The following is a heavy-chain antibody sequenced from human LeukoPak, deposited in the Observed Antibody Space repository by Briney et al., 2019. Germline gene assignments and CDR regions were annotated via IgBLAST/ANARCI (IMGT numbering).Heavy chain of an antibody. CDR3: ARDPIVGATTPYYFDF. CDR2: ISAYNGNT. V-gene: IGHV1-18*01. CDR1: GYTFTSYG. Sequence: ASVKVSCKASGYTFTSYGISWVRQAPGQGLEWMGWISAYNGNTNYAQKLQGRVTMTTDTSTSTAYMELRSLRSDDTAVYYCARDPIVGATTPYYFDFWAQGTLVTVSS. D-gene: IGHD1-26*01. J-gene: IGHJ4*02.